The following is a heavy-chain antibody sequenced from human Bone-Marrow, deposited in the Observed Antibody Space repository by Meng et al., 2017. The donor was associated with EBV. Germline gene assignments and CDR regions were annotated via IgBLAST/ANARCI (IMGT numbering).Heavy chain of an antibody. D-gene: IGHD2-21*02. CDR2: ICSSRSYI. V-gene: IGHV3-21*01. J-gene: IGHJ4*02. CDR1: AFTSIGYS. CDR3: ARDVGGGDRLDY. Sequence: LLDSGGGLVMPGWSLEVYFEASAFTSIGYSTNGVRQAPGKGLEWVYSICSSRSYIYYTDSVKGRFTISRDNAKNSLYLQMNSLRAEDTAVYYCARDVGGGDRLDYWGQGTLVTVSS.